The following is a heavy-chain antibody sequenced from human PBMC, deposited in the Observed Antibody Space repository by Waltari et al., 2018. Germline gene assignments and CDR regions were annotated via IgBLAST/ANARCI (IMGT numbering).Heavy chain of an antibody. CDR2: IYYSGST. V-gene: IGHV4-59*11. J-gene: IGHJ4*02. Sequence: QVQLQESGPGLGKPSETLSLTCTVSGGSISSHYWSWIRQPPGKGLEWIGYIYYSGSTNYNPSLKSRVTISVDTSKNQFSLKLSSVTAADTAVYYCARGPTHFDYWGQGTLVTVSS. CDR3: ARGPTHFDY. CDR1: GGSISSHY.